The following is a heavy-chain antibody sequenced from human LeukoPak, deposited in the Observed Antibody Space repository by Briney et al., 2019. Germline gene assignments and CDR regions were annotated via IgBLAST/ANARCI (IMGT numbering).Heavy chain of an antibody. CDR3: ARQYYDFWSGYLFWFDP. CDR2: INPNSGGT. D-gene: IGHD3-3*01. J-gene: IGHJ5*02. Sequence: ASVKVSCKASGYTFTGYYMHWVRQAPGQGLEWMGWINPNSGGTNYAQKFQGRATMTRDTSISTAYMELSRLRSDDTAVYYCARQYYDFWSGYLFWFDPWGQGTLVTVSS. CDR1: GYTFTGYY. V-gene: IGHV1-2*02.